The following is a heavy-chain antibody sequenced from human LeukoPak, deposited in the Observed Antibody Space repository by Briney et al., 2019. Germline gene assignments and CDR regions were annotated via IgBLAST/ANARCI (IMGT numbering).Heavy chain of an antibody. V-gene: IGHV1-8*03. CDR1: GYTFTSYD. Sequence: ASVKVSCKASGYTFTSYDINWVRQATGQGLEWMGWMNPNSGNTGYAQKFQGRVTITRNTSISTAYMELSSLRSEDTAVYYCARGSSPRNSGSDYYYYYMDVWGKGTTVTVSS. CDR2: MNPNSGNT. J-gene: IGHJ6*03. CDR3: ARGSSPRNSGSDYYYYYMDV. D-gene: IGHD1-26*01.